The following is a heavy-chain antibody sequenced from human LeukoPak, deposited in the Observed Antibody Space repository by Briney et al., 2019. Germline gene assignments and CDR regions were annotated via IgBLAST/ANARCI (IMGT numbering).Heavy chain of an antibody. D-gene: IGHD2-2*01. CDR1: GDSVSSNSVT. Sequence: SQTLSLTCAVSGDSVSSNSVTWNWIRQSPSRGLEWLGRTYYGSTWYNDYAVSVRGRITVNPDTSKNQFSLHLNSVTPEDTAVYYCARRLTQYDCFDPWGQGILVTVSS. CDR3: ARRLTQYDCFDP. CDR2: TYYGSTWYN. V-gene: IGHV6-1*01. J-gene: IGHJ5*02.